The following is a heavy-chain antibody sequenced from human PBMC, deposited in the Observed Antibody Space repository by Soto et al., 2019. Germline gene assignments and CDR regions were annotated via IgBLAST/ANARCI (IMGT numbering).Heavy chain of an antibody. CDR3: AKTKRRWELLSHAFVI. D-gene: IGHD1-26*01. CDR1: GFTFSSYG. Sequence: QVQLVEPGGGVVQPGRSLRLSCAASGFTFSSYGMHWVRQAPGKGLEWVAVISYDGSNKYYADSVKGRFTISRDNSKNALYLQMKSLRAEHTAVYYCAKTKRRWELLSHAFVIWGQGTMVTVSS. CDR2: ISYDGSNK. V-gene: IGHV3-30*18. J-gene: IGHJ3*02.